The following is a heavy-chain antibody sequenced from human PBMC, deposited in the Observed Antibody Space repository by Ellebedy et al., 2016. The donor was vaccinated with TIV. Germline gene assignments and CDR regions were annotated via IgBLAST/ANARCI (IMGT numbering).Heavy chain of an antibody. D-gene: IGHD5-24*01. CDR2: IDWDDDK. Sequence: SGPTLVKPTQTLTLTCTFSGFSLSTSGMCVSWIRQPPGKALEWLARIDWDDDKYYSTSLNTRLTISKDTSKNQVVLTMTNMDPVDKATYYCARIQVEMDWGFDYWGQGTLVTVSS. CDR1: GFSLSTSGMC. CDR3: ARIQVEMDWGFDY. J-gene: IGHJ4*02. V-gene: IGHV2-70*11.